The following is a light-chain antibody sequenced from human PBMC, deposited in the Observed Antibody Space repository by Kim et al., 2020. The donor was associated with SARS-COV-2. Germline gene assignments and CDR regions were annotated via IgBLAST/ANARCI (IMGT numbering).Light chain of an antibody. CDR2: DTS. V-gene: IGKV3-15*01. CDR1: PSGSGS. J-gene: IGKJ4*01. CDR3: PLHNSLPST. Sequence: VPAGARAPLSCRSGPSGSGSLAGYQQKVGQAPRLLMYDTSNRATGIPARFSGSGSGTEFTLTISSLESEDIAVYSCPLHNSLPSTFCRG.